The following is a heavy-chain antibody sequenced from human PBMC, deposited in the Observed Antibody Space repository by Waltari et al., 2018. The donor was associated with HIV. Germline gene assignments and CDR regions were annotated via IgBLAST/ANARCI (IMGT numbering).Heavy chain of an antibody. CDR3: VKEHQYSHSWYSYYGIDV. Sequence: EVQVLESGGALVQPGGSLSVSCAASGFTFSNYGMSWVRQAPGKVLEWVSTISGSGGSTYYADSVKGRFTISRDNSKNTLYLQMNSLRAEDTAVYFCVKEHQYSHSWYSYYGIDVWGQGTTVTVSS. CDR2: ISGSGGST. V-gene: IGHV3-23*01. J-gene: IGHJ6*02. D-gene: IGHD6-13*01. CDR1: GFTFSNYG.